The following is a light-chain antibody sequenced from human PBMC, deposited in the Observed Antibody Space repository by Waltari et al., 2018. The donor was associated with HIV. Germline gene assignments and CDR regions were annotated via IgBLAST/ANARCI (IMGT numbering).Light chain of an antibody. CDR3: YSYSDTTTSYI. CDR2: EVT. CDR1: STDVGYCDP. V-gene: IGLV2-23*02. Sequence: QSALTQPASLSGSPGQSITISGSGTSTDVGYCDPVSWYQQYPGKAPTLLLYEVTKRHSGASSRFSGSKYGNTASLTISGLRAEDEADYYCYSYSDTTTSYIFGSGTKVTV. J-gene: IGLJ1*01.